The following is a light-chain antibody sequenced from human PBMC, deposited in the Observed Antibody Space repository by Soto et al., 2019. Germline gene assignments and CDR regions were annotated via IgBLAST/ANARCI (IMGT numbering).Light chain of an antibody. Sequence: QSVLTQPPSVSGTPGQRVTISFSGSRSNIGLGSESVHWFQQFPGTAPKLLIYRNNQRPSGVPERFSGSKSGTSASLAISGLRSEDEGDYYCATWDDSLSGWVFGGGTKLTVL. J-gene: IGLJ3*02. CDR3: ATWDDSLSGWV. CDR2: RNN. CDR1: RSNIGLGSES. V-gene: IGLV1-47*01.